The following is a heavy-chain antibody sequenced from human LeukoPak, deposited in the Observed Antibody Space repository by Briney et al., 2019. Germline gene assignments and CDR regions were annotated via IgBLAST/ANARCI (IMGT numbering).Heavy chain of an antibody. CDR3: ARDRGYSYAYYFDY. CDR2: IYYSGST. D-gene: IGHD5-18*01. Sequence: SETLSLTCTVPGASISTYYWSWIRQPPGKGLEWIGYIYYSGSTIYNPSLKSRVTISVDTSKNQFSLSLSSVTAADTAVYYCARDRGYSYAYYFDYWGQGTLVTVSS. J-gene: IGHJ4*02. CDR1: GASISTYY. V-gene: IGHV4-59*01.